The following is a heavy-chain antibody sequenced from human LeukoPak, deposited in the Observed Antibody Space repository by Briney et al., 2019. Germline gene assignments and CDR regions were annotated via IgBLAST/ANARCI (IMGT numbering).Heavy chain of an antibody. V-gene: IGHV4-39*02. CDR3: ARGFGHYFDY. CDR2: ISYSGNT. Sequence: SKTLSLTCSVSGVSISSSRYFWGWIRQPPGEGLEWIGSISYSGNTYYSPSLRSRVTISVDTSKNHFSLNLASVTASDTAVYYCARGFGHYFDYWGQGTLVTVSS. D-gene: IGHD3-16*01. J-gene: IGHJ4*02. CDR1: GVSISSSRYF.